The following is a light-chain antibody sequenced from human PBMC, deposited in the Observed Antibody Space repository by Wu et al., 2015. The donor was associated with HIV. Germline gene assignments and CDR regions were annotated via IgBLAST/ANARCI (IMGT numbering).Light chain of an antibody. CDR3: QQYGSSPLYT. V-gene: IGKV3-15*01. J-gene: IGKJ2*01. Sequence: EIVLTQSPATLSVSPGERATLSCRASQNVDSNLVWYQQKPGQAPRLLIYGASSRATGVAARFSGSGSGTEFTLTISSMQSEDFAVYYCQQYGSSPLYTFGQGTKLEIK. CDR1: QNVDSN. CDR2: GAS.